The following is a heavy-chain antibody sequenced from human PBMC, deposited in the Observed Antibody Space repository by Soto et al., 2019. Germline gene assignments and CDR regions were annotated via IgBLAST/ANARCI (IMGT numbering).Heavy chain of an antibody. V-gene: IGHV4-59*01. J-gene: IGHJ4*02. CDR3: AGGKYYYDSSGYYSFDY. Sequence: SETLSLTCPFSGCTLISYYWSWIRQPQGKGLEWIGYIYYSGSTNYNPSLKSRVTISVDTSKNQFSLKLSSVTAADTAVYYCAGGKYYYDSSGYYSFDYWGQGTRVNVSA. CDR1: GCTLISYY. CDR2: IYYSGST. D-gene: IGHD3-22*01.